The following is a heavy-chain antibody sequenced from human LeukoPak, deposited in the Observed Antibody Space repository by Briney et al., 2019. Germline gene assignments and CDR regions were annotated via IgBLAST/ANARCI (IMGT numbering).Heavy chain of an antibody. J-gene: IGHJ4*02. CDR1: GFTFSSYN. V-gene: IGHV3-21*01. D-gene: IGHD4-11*01. CDR2: ISSSSSYI. CDR3: ARDRNVGFDY. Sequence: GGSPRLSCAASGFTFSSYNMNWVRQAPGKGLEWVSSISSSSSYIYYADSIKGRFTISRDNAKNSLYLQMNSLRAEGTAVYYCARDRNVGFDYWGQGTLVTVSS.